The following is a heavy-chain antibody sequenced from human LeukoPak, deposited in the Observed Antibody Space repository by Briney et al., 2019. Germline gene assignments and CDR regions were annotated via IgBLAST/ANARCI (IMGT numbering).Heavy chain of an antibody. J-gene: IGHJ4*02. V-gene: IGHV4-34*01. CDR3: ARIGQWFGGLPFDY. D-gene: IGHD3-10*01. CDR2: INHSGST. CDR1: GGSFIGYY. Sequence: PSETLSLPCAVSGGSFIGYYWSWIRRPPGKGLEWIGEINHSGSTNYHPSLKSRVTISVDTSKNQFSLKLSSVTAADTAVYYCARIGQWFGGLPFDYWGQGTLVTVSS.